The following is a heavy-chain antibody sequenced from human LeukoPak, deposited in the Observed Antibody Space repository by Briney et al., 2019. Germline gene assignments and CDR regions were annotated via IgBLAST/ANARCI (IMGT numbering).Heavy chain of an antibody. D-gene: IGHD3-3*01. CDR3: AKATRGITIFGVVTDGYYFDY. CDR2: ISGSGGST. CDR1: GFTFSSYA. J-gene: IGHJ4*02. Sequence: QPGGSLRLSCAASGFTFSSYAMSWVRQAPGKGLEWVSAISGSGGSTYYADSVKGRFTISRDNSKNTLYLQMNSLRAEDTAVYYCAKATRGITIFGVVTDGYYFDYWGQGTLVTVSS. V-gene: IGHV3-23*01.